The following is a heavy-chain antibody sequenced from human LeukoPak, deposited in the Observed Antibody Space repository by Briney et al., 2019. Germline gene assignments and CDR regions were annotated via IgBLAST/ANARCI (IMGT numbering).Heavy chain of an antibody. CDR1: GFTFSSYG. Sequence: HPGRSLRLSCAASGFTFSSYGMHWVRQAPGKGLEWVAVISYDGSNKYYADSVKGRFTISRDNSKNTLYLQMNSLRAEDTAVYYCAKVRTAMVRAWSAFDIWGQGTMVTVSS. J-gene: IGHJ3*02. D-gene: IGHD5-18*01. CDR3: AKVRTAMVRAWSAFDI. V-gene: IGHV3-30*18. CDR2: ISYDGSNK.